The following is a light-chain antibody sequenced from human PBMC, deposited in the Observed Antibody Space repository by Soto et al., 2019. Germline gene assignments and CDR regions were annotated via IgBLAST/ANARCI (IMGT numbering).Light chain of an antibody. CDR3: QQYNKWPWT. V-gene: IGKV3-15*01. CDR2: CAS. J-gene: IGKJ1*01. Sequence: EIVMTQSPATLSVSPGERATLSCRASQSVSSNLAWYEQKPGQAPSLLIYCASTRATGIPARFSGSGSGTEFTLTISSLQSEDFAVYYCQQYNKWPWTFGQGTKVEIK. CDR1: QSVSSN.